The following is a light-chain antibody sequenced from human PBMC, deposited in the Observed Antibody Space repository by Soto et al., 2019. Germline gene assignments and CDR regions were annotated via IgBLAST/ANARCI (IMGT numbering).Light chain of an antibody. CDR1: QSVSSY. CDR2: DAS. J-gene: IGKJ3*01. V-gene: IGKV3-11*01. CDR3: QQRSNWPPVLT. Sequence: EIVLTQSPATLSLSPGERATLSCRASQSVSSYLAWYQQKPGQAPRLLIYDASNRATGIPARFSGSGSGTDFTLTIGSLEPEDFAVYYCQQRSNWPPVLTFGPGTKVDIK.